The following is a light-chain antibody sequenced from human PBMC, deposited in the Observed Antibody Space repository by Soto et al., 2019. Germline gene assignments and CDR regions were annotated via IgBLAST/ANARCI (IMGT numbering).Light chain of an antibody. CDR3: QHYESSLPSYT. Sequence: EIVLTQSPGTLSLSPGERATLSCRASQSLASNYLAWYQQKPGQAPSLLIYTASTRATGIPDRFSGSGSGTDFTLTISRLEPEDFEVYYCQHYESSLPSYTFGQGTKLEVK. CDR2: TAS. J-gene: IGKJ2*01. V-gene: IGKV3-20*01. CDR1: QSLASNY.